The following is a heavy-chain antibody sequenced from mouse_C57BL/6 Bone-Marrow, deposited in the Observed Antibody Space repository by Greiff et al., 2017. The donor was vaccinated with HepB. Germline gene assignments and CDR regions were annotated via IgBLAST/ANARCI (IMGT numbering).Heavy chain of an antibody. CDR1: GFTFSDAW. CDR2: IRNKANNHAT. D-gene: IGHD1-1*02. V-gene: IGHV6-6*01. Sequence: EVMLVESGGGLVQPGGSMKLSCAASGFTFSDAWMDWVRQSPEKGLEWVAEIRNKANNHATYYAESVKGRFTISRDDSKSSVYLQMNSLRAEDTGVYYCTRMVGRWYFDVWGTGTTVTVSS. CDR3: TRMVGRWYFDV. J-gene: IGHJ1*03.